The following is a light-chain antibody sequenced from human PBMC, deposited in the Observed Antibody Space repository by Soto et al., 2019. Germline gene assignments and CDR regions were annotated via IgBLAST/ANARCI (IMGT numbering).Light chain of an antibody. CDR3: CSYAGSSTVV. V-gene: IGLV2-23*02. Sequence: QSVLTQPASVSGSPGQSITISCTGTSSDVGSNNLVSWYQQHPGKAPKLMIYEVTKRPSGVSNRFSGSKSGNTASLTISGLQPEDESDYYCCSYAGSSTVVFGGGTQLTVL. CDR1: SSDVGSNNL. CDR2: EVT. J-gene: IGLJ2*01.